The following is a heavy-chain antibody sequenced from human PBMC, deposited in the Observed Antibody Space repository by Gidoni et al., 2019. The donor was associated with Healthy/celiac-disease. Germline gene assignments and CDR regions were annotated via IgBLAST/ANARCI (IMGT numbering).Heavy chain of an antibody. CDR1: GGSISSYY. J-gene: IGHJ4*02. Sequence: QVQLQESGPGLVKPSETLSLTCPVSGGSISSYYWSWIRQPPGKGLEWIGYIYYSGSTNYNPPLKSRVTISVDTSKNQFSLKLSSVTAADTAVYYCAREDSSGYYYDYWGQGTLVTVSS. CDR2: IYYSGST. V-gene: IGHV4-59*01. D-gene: IGHD3-22*01. CDR3: AREDSSGYYYDY.